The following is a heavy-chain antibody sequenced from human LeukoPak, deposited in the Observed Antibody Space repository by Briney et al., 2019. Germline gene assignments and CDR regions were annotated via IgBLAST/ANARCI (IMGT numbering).Heavy chain of an antibody. CDR1: GFTFSSYA. CDR2: ISGSGGST. CDR3: AKEYYYDNSGYYYYYFYMDV. Sequence: GGSLRLSCAASGFTFSSYAMNWVRQAPGKGLEWVSSISGSGGSTYYAGSVKGRFTISRDNSKNTLYLQMNSLRAEDTAVYYCAKEYYYDNSGYYYYYFYMDVWGKGTTVTVSS. D-gene: IGHD3-22*01. V-gene: IGHV3-23*01. J-gene: IGHJ6*03.